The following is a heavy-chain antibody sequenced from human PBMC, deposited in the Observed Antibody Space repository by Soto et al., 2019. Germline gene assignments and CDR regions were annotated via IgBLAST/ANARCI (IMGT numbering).Heavy chain of an antibody. D-gene: IGHD3-9*01. Sequence: QVQLVESGGGVVQPGRSLRLSCAASGFTFSSYGMHWVRQAPGKGLEWVAVISYDGSNKYYADSVKGRFTISRDNYKNTLYLQMNSLTAEDTAVYYCAKDPRLDIFTGPFDYGGQGTLVTVSS. CDR1: GFTFSSYG. CDR2: ISYDGSNK. CDR3: AKDPRLDIFTGPFDY. V-gene: IGHV3-30*18. J-gene: IGHJ4*02.